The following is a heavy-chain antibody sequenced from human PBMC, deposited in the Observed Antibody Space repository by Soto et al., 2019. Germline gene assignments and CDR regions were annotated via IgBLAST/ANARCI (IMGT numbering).Heavy chain of an antibody. V-gene: IGHV3-30*04. CDR3: ERGPARSWQERTYFDY. J-gene: IGHJ4*02. Sequence: GESLKISCAASGFTFSSYAMHWVRQAPGKGLEWVAVISYDGSNKYYADSVKGRFTISRDNSKNTLYLQMNSLRAEDTAVYSCERGPARSWQERTYFDYWGQGTLVTVSS. CDR2: ISYDGSNK. D-gene: IGHD1-26*01. CDR1: GFTFSSYA.